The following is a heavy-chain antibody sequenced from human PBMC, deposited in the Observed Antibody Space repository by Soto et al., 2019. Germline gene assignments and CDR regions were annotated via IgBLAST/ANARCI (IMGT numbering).Heavy chain of an antibody. J-gene: IGHJ4*02. CDR1: GGSISGYY. D-gene: IGHD6-13*01. CDR2: IHYSGST. CDR3: ARGSAAGTKSPFDY. Sequence: VQLQESGPGLVKPSETLSLTCTVSGGSISGYYWSWIRQSPGKGLEWIGYIHYSGSTNYNPSLTIRVTISVDTSKNQLSLKLSSVTAADTAVYYCARGSAAGTKSPFDYWGQGTLVTVSS. V-gene: IGHV4-59*01.